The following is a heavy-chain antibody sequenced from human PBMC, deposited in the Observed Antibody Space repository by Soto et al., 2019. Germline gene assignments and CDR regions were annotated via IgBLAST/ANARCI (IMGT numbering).Heavy chain of an antibody. J-gene: IGHJ5*02. CDR2: IIPFLGIA. CDR1: GGTFSSYT. CDR3: ARGAPVGYCSGGSCYSSWFDP. V-gene: IGHV1-69*02. D-gene: IGHD2-15*01. Sequence: QVQLVQSGAEVKKPGSSVKVSCKASGGTFSSYTISWVRQAPGQGLEWMGRIIPFLGIANYAQKFQGRVTITADKSTSTAYMELSSLRSEDTAVYYCARGAPVGYCSGGSCYSSWFDPWGQGTLVTVSS.